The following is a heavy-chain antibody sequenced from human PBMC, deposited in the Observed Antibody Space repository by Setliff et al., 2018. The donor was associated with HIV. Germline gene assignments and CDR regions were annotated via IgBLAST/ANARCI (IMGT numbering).Heavy chain of an antibody. V-gene: IGHV4-34*01. CDR1: GGSFSGYY. CDR2: INHRGST. D-gene: IGHD2-2*01. Sequence: SETLSLTCAVYGGSFSGYYWSWIRQPPGKGLEWIGEINHRGSTNYNPSLKSRVTISVDTSKNQFSLKLSSVTAADTAVYYCARDKMEAPAGTKGYYYYYGMDVWGQGTTVTVSS. CDR3: ARDKMEAPAGTKGYYYYYGMDV. J-gene: IGHJ6*02.